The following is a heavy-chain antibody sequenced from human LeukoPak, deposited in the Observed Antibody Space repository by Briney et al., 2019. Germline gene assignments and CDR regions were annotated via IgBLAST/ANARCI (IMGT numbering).Heavy chain of an antibody. CDR3: ARISSGWEHDY. J-gene: IGHJ4*02. V-gene: IGHV4-59*08. Sequence: SETLSLTCTVSDDSISSYFWSWIRQPPGKGLEWIGFVYFTENTNYNPSLKSRVTISINTSKNQFSLELRSVTAADTAVYYCARISSGWEHDYWGQGTLVTVSS. CDR1: DDSISSYF. D-gene: IGHD6-19*01. CDR2: VYFTENT.